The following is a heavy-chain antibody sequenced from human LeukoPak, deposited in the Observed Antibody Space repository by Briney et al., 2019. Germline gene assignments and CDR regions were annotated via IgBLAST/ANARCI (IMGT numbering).Heavy chain of an antibody. CDR3: ARDMGYCSGGSCYRTGIFDY. CDR2: VYTSGST. CDR1: GGSISSGSYY. D-gene: IGHD2-15*01. V-gene: IGHV4-61*02. Sequence: SETLSLTCTVSGGSISSGSYYWSWIRQPAGKGLEWIGRVYTSGSTNYNPSLKSRFIISVDKSKNQLSLKLSSVTAADTAVYYCARDMGYCSGGSCYRTGIFDYWGQGTLVTVSS. J-gene: IGHJ4*02.